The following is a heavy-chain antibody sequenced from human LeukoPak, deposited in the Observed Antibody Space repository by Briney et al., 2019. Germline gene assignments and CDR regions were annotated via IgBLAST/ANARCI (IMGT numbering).Heavy chain of an antibody. CDR1: GYTFSGTGWY. V-gene: IGHV1-2*02. J-gene: IGHJ4*02. CDR2: IYPYTGAT. D-gene: IGHD3-10*01. Sequence: ASVKVSRKASGYTFSGTGWYLYWLRQAPGQGLECMGWIYPYTGATHYAQKFQGRVAMTRDTSISTAYMELSRLRPDDTAAYYCARDGPAQMVDFDYWGQGTLVTVSS. CDR3: ARDGPAQMVDFDY.